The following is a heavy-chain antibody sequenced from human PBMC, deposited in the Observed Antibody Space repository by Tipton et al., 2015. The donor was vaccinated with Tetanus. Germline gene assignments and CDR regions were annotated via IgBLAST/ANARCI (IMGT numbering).Heavy chain of an antibody. J-gene: IGHJ5*02. CDR3: ARGGQLRFLAWMFPTWFHP. V-gene: IGHV4-59*04. CDR1: GGSITKDY. Sequence: TLSLTCNVSGGSITKDYWSWIRQSPGKTLEWIGSSYDGGTTQSSPSLKSRVTIYVDSSTNQFSLRLNSVTAADTAVYFCARGGQLRFLAWMFPTWFHPWGQGTLVSVSS. CDR2: SYDGGTT. D-gene: IGHD3-3*01.